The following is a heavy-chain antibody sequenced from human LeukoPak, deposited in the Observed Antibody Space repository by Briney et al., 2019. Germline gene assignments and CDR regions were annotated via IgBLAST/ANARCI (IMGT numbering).Heavy chain of an antibody. CDR1: GFTFSTYS. CDR2: ISTGSSTI. Sequence: PGGSLRLSCAASGFTFSTYSMNWVRQAPGKGLEWVSFISTGSSTIYYADSVKGRFTISRDIARNSLYLQMNSLRDEDTAVYYCARDGDGGLGSDYWGQGTLVTV. V-gene: IGHV3-48*02. D-gene: IGHD4-23*01. CDR3: ARDGDGGLGSDY. J-gene: IGHJ4*02.